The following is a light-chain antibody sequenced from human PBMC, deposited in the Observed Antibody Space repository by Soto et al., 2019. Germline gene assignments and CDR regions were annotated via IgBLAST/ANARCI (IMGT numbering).Light chain of an antibody. Sequence: DIQITQSPSSLSASVGDRVTITCRASQAIHSYLNWYQQKPGKAPNLLIFATSTLQSGVPSRFSGSGSGTDFTLTISSLQPEDFATYYCQQRETLGPGTKVDIK. V-gene: IGKV1-39*01. J-gene: IGKJ3*01. CDR1: QAIHSY. CDR3: QQRET. CDR2: ATS.